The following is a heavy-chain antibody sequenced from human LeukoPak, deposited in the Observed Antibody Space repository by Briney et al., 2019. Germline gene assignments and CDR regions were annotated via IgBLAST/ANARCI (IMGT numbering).Heavy chain of an antibody. V-gene: IGHV3-64*02. CDR1: GFTLSMYS. Sequence: GGSLRLSCAASGFTLSMYSMHWVRQAPGEGLEYVSAINSNGDGTYYADSVKGRFTISRDNSKNTLYLQMGSLRDEDMAVYYCARVGGDYYDYWGQGALVTVSS. CDR2: INSNGDGT. D-gene: IGHD3-10*01. CDR3: ARVGGDYYDY. J-gene: IGHJ4*02.